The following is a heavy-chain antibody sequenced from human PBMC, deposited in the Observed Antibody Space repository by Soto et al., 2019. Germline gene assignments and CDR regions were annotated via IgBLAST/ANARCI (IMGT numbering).Heavy chain of an antibody. Sequence: GGSLRLSCAASGFTFSNYAMTWVRQAPGKGLEWVSGISSSGGSTYYADSVKGRFTISRDKSKNTLYLQLSSLRVEDTAVYYCAKGGGASEAIVVVVTSTWWALDYWGQGTMVTVSS. V-gene: IGHV3-23*01. CDR1: GFTFSNYA. CDR2: ISSSGGST. J-gene: IGHJ4*02. CDR3: AKGGGASEAIVVVVTSTWWALDY. D-gene: IGHD2-21*01.